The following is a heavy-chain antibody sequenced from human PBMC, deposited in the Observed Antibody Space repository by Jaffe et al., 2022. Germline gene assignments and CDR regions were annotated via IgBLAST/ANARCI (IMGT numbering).Heavy chain of an antibody. D-gene: IGHD1-20*01. CDR3: AKFQGQEVSDYYFDF. Sequence: EVQLLESGGGLVQPGGSLRLSCVATGFPFSIFAMGWVRQSPGKGLEWVSTLHNDRLTTHYAKSVRGRFTISRDNSMNTLFLQMNSLRAEDTAIYFCAKFQGQEVSDYYFDFWGQGTLVTVSS. V-gene: IGHV3-23*01. CDR1: GFPFSIFA. CDR2: LHNDRLTT. J-gene: IGHJ4*02.